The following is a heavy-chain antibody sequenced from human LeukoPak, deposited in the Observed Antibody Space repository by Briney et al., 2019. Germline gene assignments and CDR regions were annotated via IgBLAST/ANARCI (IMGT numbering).Heavy chain of an antibody. CDR2: TYYRSKAYN. V-gene: IGHV6-1*01. J-gene: IGHJ6*02. Sequence: SQTLSLTCAISGDSVSSNSVAWNWIRQSPSRGLEWLGRTYYRSKAYNDYAVSVKRRIIFNPDTYKNPFSLQLNSVAAADTSVYYCARAAHSTDMDVWGQGTTVTVSS. D-gene: IGHD6-13*01. CDR1: GDSVSSNSVA. CDR3: ARAAHSTDMDV.